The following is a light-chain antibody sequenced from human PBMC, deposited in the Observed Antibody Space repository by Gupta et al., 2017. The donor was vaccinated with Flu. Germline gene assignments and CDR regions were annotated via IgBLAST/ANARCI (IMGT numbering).Light chain of an antibody. V-gene: IGKV1-39*01. J-gene: IGKJ1*01. CDR3: QQRYSTPRT. CDR1: QSISSY. Sequence: DIQMTQSPSSLSASVGDRVTITCRASQSISSYLNWYQQKPGKAPKLLIYAASSLQSGVPSGFSGSGSGTDFTLTISSLQPEDFATYYCQQRYSTPRTFGQGTKVEIK. CDR2: AAS.